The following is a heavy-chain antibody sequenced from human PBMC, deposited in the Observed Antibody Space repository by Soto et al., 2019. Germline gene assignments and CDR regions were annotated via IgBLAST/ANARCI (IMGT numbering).Heavy chain of an antibody. CDR2: IWDDDK. J-gene: IGHJ4*02. CDR1: GVSLTTSGVG. Sequence: QITLRESGPTLVQPTQTLTLTCTLSGVSLTTSGVGVGWIRQPPGKALEWLALIWDDDKRFSPSLKGRLAITRDTSKNQVVMTMTDMAPVDTAIYYCAHRQRTVVVGAPFDLWGQGSQVTFSS. D-gene: IGHD2-15*01. CDR3: AHRQRTVVVGAPFDL. V-gene: IGHV2-5*02.